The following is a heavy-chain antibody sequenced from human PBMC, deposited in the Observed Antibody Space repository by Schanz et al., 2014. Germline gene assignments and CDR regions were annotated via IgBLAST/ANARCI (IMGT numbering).Heavy chain of an antibody. D-gene: IGHD1-1*01. CDR3: ARDTTWRLDL. V-gene: IGHV4-59*12. CDR1: GGSIRSYF. J-gene: IGHJ2*01. CDR2: IYYSGRS. Sequence: QVQLQESGPGLLKPSETLSLTCTVSGGSIRSYFWSWIRQPPGKGLEWIGYIYYSGRSDYNPSLKSRVTISLDTSKNEFSLTLAALTAADTAVYYCARDTTWRLDLWGRGTLVTVSS.